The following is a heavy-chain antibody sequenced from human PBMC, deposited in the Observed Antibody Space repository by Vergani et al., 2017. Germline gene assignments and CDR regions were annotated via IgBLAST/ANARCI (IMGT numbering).Heavy chain of an antibody. J-gene: IGHJ4*02. Sequence: QVQLVQSGAEVKKPGASVKVSCKASGYTFAGYNIHWVRQAPGQGLELMGWINPNSGGTNYAQKFQGRVTMTRDTSINTAYMELSRLRSDDTAVYYCARGQWLPTLSFDYWGQGTLVTVSS. D-gene: IGHD6-19*01. CDR2: INPNSGGT. CDR3: ARGQWLPTLSFDY. V-gene: IGHV1-2*02. CDR1: GYTFAGYN.